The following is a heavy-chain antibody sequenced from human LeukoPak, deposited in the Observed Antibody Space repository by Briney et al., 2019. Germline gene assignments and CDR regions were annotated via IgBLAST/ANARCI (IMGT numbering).Heavy chain of an antibody. J-gene: IGHJ4*02. CDR2: ISSSSSYI. D-gene: IGHD2-2*02. CDR3: AKGGGYCSSTSCYTKTYYFDY. CDR1: GFTFSSYS. V-gene: IGHV3-21*04. Sequence: PGGSLRLSCAASGFTFSSYSMNWVRQAPGKGLEWVSSISSSSSYIYYADSVKGRFTISRDNAKNSLYLQMNSLRAEDMALYYCAKGGGYCSSTSCYTKTYYFDYWGQGTLVTVSS.